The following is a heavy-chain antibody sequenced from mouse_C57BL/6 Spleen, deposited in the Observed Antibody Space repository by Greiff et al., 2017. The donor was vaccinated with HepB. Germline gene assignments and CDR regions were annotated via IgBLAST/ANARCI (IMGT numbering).Heavy chain of an antibody. CDR3: TREDSNYGGFFDY. CDR2: IDPETGGT. D-gene: IGHD2-5*01. J-gene: IGHJ2*01. CDR1: GYTFTDYE. Sequence: QVQLQQSGAELVRPGASVTLSCKASGYTFTDYEMHWVKQTPVHGLEWIGAIDPETGGTAYNQKFKGKAILTADKSSSTAYMELRSLTSEDSAVYYCTREDSNYGGFFDYWGQGTTLTVSS. V-gene: IGHV1-15*01.